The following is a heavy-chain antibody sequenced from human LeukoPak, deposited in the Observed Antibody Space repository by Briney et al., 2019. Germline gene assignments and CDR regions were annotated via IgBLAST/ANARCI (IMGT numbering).Heavy chain of an antibody. D-gene: IGHD6-13*01. CDR3: ARDPAGASSSWYYFDN. V-gene: IGHV3-21*04. CDR1: GFTLSGYS. CDR2: ITSSSNYI. Sequence: GGSLRLSCAASGFTLSGYSMTWVRQAPRKGLECVSFITSSSNYIYYADSVKGRFTISRDTAKNSLYLQMSSLRTEDTAMYYCARDPAGASSSWYYFDNWGQGTLVTVSS. J-gene: IGHJ4*02.